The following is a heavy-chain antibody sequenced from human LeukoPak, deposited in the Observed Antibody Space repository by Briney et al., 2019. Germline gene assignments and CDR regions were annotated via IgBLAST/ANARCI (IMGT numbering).Heavy chain of an antibody. D-gene: IGHD3-16*01. Sequence: RQXXXKGLEWVANIQQDGGEKYYVGSVKGLFTISRDTAKNSLYLQMNSLRAEDTAVYYCARGGGAIEYWGQGTLVTVSS. CDR2: IQQDGGEK. J-gene: IGHJ4*02. CDR3: ARGGGAIEY. V-gene: IGHV3-7*01.